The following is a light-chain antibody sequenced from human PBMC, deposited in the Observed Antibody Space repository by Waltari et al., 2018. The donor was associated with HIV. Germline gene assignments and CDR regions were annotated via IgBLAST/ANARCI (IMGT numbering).Light chain of an antibody. Sequence: SVLTQPHSASGTPGQRVTISCSGSSSNIGSNTVNWYQQLPGTAPKLPIYSNNQRPSGVPDRFSGSKSGTSASLAISGLQSEDEADYYCAAWDDSLNGPVFGGGTKLTVL. CDR2: SNN. J-gene: IGLJ3*02. V-gene: IGLV1-44*01. CDR3: AAWDDSLNGPV. CDR1: SSNIGSNT.